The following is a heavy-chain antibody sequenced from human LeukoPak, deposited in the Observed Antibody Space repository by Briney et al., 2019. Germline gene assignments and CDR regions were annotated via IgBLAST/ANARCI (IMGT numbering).Heavy chain of an antibody. CDR1: GLTVSRNY. CDR2: IYSGGST. V-gene: IGHV3-53*01. D-gene: IGHD3-10*01. CDR3: ARVGGH. Sequence: GGSLRLSCAASGLTVSRNYMSWVRQAPGKGLESVSVIYSGGSTYYAESVRGRFTISRDNSKNTLYLQMNSLRVEDTAVYYCARVGGHWGQGTLVTVSS. J-gene: IGHJ4*02.